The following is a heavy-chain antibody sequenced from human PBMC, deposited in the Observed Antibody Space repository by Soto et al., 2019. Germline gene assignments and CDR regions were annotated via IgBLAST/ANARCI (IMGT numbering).Heavy chain of an antibody. CDR3: TRDLGGSRPNAFDL. V-gene: IGHV3-74*01. Sequence: EVQLVESGGGLVQPGGSLRLSCAASGFTFSPYWMHWVRQTPGTGLLWVSRINSDGSITTYADSVKGRFTISRDNXMNTLYLQMDSLRAEDTAVYFCTRDLGGSRPNAFDLWGQGTMVTVSS. CDR2: INSDGSIT. D-gene: IGHD2-15*01. J-gene: IGHJ3*01. CDR1: GFTFSPYW.